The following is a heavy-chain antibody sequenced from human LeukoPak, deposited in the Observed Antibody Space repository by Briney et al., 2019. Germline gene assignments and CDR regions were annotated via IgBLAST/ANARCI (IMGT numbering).Heavy chain of an antibody. CDR3: AILADAWSGDFDY. CDR1: GHTSTTFL. J-gene: IGHJ4*02. CDR2: INVGSGDA. Sequence: GAPVRVSCKASGHTSTTFLMEWLRQAPGQRLEWMGWINVGSGDAMYSQKFQDRVTLTRDTSANTAYMEVSSLRSEDTAVYYCAILADAWSGDFDYWGQGTLVTVSS. V-gene: IGHV1-3*01. D-gene: IGHD3-10*01.